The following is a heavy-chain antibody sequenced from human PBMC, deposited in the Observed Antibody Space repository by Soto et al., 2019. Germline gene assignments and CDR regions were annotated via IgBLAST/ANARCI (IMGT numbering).Heavy chain of an antibody. D-gene: IGHD3-9*01. CDR3: ARFSGTGLDY. Sequence: EVQLVESGGGLVKPGGSLRLSCAASGFTFSTYSINWVRQPPGKGLEWVSSISSSSSYIYYADSVKGRFTISRDNAKNSLYLQMNSLRAEDTAVYYCARFSGTGLDYWGQGTLVTVSS. CDR2: ISSSSSYI. J-gene: IGHJ4*02. V-gene: IGHV3-21*01. CDR1: GFTFSTYS.